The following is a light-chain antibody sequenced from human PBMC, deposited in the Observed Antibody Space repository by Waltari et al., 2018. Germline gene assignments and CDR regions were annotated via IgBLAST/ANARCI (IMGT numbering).Light chain of an antibody. Sequence: QSALTQPRSVSGSPGQSVTIPCTGTSSDVGGYNYASWYQQHPGKAPKLMIYDVSNRPSGVPDRFSGSKSGNTASLTISGLQAEDEADYYCCSYAGSYNYVFGTGTKVTVL. J-gene: IGLJ1*01. CDR3: CSYAGSYNYV. V-gene: IGLV2-11*01. CDR2: DVS. CDR1: SSDVGGYNY.